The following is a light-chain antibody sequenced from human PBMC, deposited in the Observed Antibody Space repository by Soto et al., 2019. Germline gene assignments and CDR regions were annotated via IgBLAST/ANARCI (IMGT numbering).Light chain of an antibody. J-gene: IGKJ3*01. CDR3: QHYDNSPL. Sequence: EIVKTQSPATLSVSPGDSATLSCRASQSVNSNYLVWYQQKPGQAPRLLIYGASTRAAGITDRFSGSGSGTEFTLTISRLEPEDFAVYYCQHYDNSPLFGPGTKVGI. V-gene: IGKV3-20*01. CDR1: QSVNSNY. CDR2: GAS.